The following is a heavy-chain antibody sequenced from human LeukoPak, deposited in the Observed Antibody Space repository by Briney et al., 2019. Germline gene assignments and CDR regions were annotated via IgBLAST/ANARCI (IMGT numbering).Heavy chain of an antibody. CDR2: ISGSGGRT. CDR3: AITPSAGELSY. Sequence: GGSLRLSCAASGFTFSSYDMSWVRQAPGKGLEWVSAISGSGGRTYYADSVKGRFTISRDNSKNTLYLQMNSLRAEDTAVYYCAITPSAGELSYWGQGTLVTVSS. J-gene: IGHJ4*02. D-gene: IGHD1-26*01. V-gene: IGHV3-23*01. CDR1: GFTFSSYD.